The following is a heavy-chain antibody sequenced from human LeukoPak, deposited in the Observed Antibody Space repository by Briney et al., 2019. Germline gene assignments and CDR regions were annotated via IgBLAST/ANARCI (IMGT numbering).Heavy chain of an antibody. D-gene: IGHD2-2*02. CDR3: AKPDCTSTSCYTLDS. CDR1: GFTFSTYA. Sequence: GGSLRLSCPASGFTFSTYAMTWVRQAPGKGLEWVSGISDSGDTTSYADSVKGRFTFSRDNSKNTLYLQMNSLRAEDTAVYYCAKPDCTSTSCYTLDSWGQGTLVTVSS. J-gene: IGHJ4*02. V-gene: IGHV3-23*01. CDR2: ISDSGDTT.